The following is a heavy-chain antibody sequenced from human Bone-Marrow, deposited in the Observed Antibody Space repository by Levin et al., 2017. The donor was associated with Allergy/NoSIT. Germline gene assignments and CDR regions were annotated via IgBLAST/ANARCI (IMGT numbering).Heavy chain of an antibody. J-gene: IGHJ4*02. V-gene: IGHV3-48*03. Sequence: AGESLKISCAASGFTFSSYEMNWVRQAPGKGLEWVSYISSSGSTIYYADSVKGRFTISRDNAKNSLYLQMNSLRAEDTAVYYCARGSIVVVAATGFDYWGQGTLVTVSS. CDR1: GFTFSSYE. D-gene: IGHD2-15*01. CDR3: ARGSIVVVAATGFDY. CDR2: ISSSGSTI.